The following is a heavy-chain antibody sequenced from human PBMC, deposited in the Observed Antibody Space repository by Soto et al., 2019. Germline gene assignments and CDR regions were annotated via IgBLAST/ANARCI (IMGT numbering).Heavy chain of an antibody. CDR1: GFTFSSYA. V-gene: IGHV3-23*01. Sequence: EVQLLESGGGLVQPGGSLRLSYAASGFTFSSYAMSWVRQAPGKGLEWVSAISGSGGTTYYADSVKGRFTFSRDNSKNTLYLQMNSLRAEDTAVYYCAKTANGWFSAFDIWGQGTMVTASS. CDR3: AKTANGWFSAFDI. J-gene: IGHJ3*02. CDR2: ISGSGGTT. D-gene: IGHD6-19*01.